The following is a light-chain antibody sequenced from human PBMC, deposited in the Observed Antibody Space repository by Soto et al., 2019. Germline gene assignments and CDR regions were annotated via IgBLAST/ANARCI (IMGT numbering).Light chain of an antibody. CDR3: SSYTSSSTLWV. V-gene: IGLV2-14*01. J-gene: IGLJ1*01. CDR1: SSDVGGYNY. Sequence: QSALTQPASVSGSPGQSSPISCTGTSSDVGGYNYVSRYQQHPGKAPKPMIYDASNRPSGVSNRFSGSKSGNTASLTISGLQAEDEADYYCSSYTSSSTLWVFGTGTKVTVL. CDR2: DAS.